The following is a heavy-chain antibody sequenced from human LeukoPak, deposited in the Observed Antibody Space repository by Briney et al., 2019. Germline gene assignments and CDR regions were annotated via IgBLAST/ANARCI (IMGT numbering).Heavy chain of an antibody. V-gene: IGHV3-13*01. D-gene: IGHD7-27*01. CDR3: IRIRTGQHQYGMDV. Sequence: GGSLRLSCAASGFTFSSYDMHWVRQATGKGLEWVSAIDTVGNTYYDGSVRGRFTISREDAWNSLYLQMNSLRDGDTAVYYCIRIRTGQHQYGMDVWGQGTTVIVSS. CDR2: IDTVGNT. J-gene: IGHJ6*02. CDR1: GFTFSSYD.